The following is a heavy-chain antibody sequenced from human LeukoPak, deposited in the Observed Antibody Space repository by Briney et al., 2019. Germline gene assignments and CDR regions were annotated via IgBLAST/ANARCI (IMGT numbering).Heavy chain of an antibody. J-gene: IGHJ6*02. D-gene: IGHD6-19*01. CDR1: GFTFSSYA. CDR3: ARDVNSSGWYYYYGMDV. V-gene: IGHV3-33*08. Sequence: PGGSLRLSCAASGFTFSSYAMSWVRQAPGKGLEWVAVIWYDGSNKYYADSVKGRFTISRDNSKNTLYLQMNSLRAEDTAVYYCARDVNSSGWYYYYGMDVWGQGTTVTVSS. CDR2: IWYDGSNK.